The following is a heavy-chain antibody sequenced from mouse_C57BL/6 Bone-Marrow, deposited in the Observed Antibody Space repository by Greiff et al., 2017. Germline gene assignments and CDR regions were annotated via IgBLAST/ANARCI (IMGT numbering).Heavy chain of an antibody. J-gene: IGHJ4*01. D-gene: IGHD1-1*01. Sequence: VQLQQSGAELVRPGASVKLSCTASGFNIKDDYMHWVKQRPEQGLEWIGWIDPENGDTEYASKFQGKATITADTSSNTAYLQLSSLTSEDTAVYYCTPGYYGSSHYYAMDYWGQGTSVTVSS. CDR1: GFNIKDDY. CDR2: IDPENGDT. CDR3: TPGYYGSSHYYAMDY. V-gene: IGHV14-4*01.